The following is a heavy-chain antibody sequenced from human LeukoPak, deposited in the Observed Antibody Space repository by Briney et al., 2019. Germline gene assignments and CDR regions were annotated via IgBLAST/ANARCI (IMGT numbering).Heavy chain of an antibody. V-gene: IGHV3-11*01. CDR2: ISSSGSTI. CDR1: GFTFSDYY. Sequence: GGSLRLSCAASGFTFSDYYMSWIRQAPGKGLEWVSYISSSGSTIYYADSVKGRFTISRDNAKNSLYLQMNSLRAEDTAVYYCARDLITMVRGVILGRWLDPWGQGTLVTVSS. D-gene: IGHD3-10*01. J-gene: IGHJ5*02. CDR3: ARDLITMVRGVILGRWLDP.